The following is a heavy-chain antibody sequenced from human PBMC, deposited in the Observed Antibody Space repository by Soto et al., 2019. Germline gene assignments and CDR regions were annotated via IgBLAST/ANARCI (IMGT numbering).Heavy chain of an antibody. V-gene: IGHV1-2*02. CDR1: GYTFSAYY. D-gene: IGHD2-21*01. J-gene: IGHJ4*02. CDR3: MRGGGGDSPIDY. Sequence: ASVKVSCKTSGYTFSAYYVHWARRAPGRGFQWLGWINPSNEITTFSEFFQGRITMTRDTSTNTVHMDLNMFTSDDPAVYYCMRGGGGDSPIDYWGQGTQVTVSS. CDR2: INPSNEIT.